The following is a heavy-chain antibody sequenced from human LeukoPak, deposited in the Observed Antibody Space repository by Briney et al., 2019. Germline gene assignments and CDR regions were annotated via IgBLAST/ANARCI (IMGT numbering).Heavy chain of an antibody. CDR3: ARGSDFFDP. CDR1: GASISSYY. CDR2: INHSGST. Sequence: PSETLSLTCTVSGASISSYYWSWIRQPPGKGLEWIGEINHSGSTNCNPSLKSRVTISVDTSKNQFSLKLSSVTAADTAVYYCARGSDFFDPWGQGTLVTVSS. V-gene: IGHV4-59*08. D-gene: IGHD2-21*02. J-gene: IGHJ5*02.